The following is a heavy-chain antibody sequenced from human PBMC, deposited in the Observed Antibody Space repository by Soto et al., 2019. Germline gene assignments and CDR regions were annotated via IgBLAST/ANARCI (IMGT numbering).Heavy chain of an antibody. CDR2: INPNSGGT. Sequence: ASVKVSCKASGYTFTGYYMHWVRQAPGQGLEWMGWINPNSGGTNYAQKFQGWVTMTRDTSISTAYMELSRLRSGDTAVYYCARLKGYCTNGVCLDAFDIWGQGTMVTVSS. V-gene: IGHV1-2*04. J-gene: IGHJ3*02. CDR1: GYTFTGYY. D-gene: IGHD2-8*01. CDR3: ARLKGYCTNGVCLDAFDI.